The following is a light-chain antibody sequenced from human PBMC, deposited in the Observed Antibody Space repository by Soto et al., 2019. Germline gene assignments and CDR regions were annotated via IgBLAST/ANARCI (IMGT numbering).Light chain of an antibody. CDR3: CSYTTSSTYV. CDR1: SSVVGGYNY. V-gene: IGLV2-14*03. Sequence: QSALTQPASVSGSPGQSIAISCTGTSSVVGGYNYVSWYQQHPGKAPKLMIYDVSNRPSGVSNRFSGSKSGNTASLTISGLQAEDEADYYCCSYTTSSTYVFGTGTNVTVL. CDR2: DVS. J-gene: IGLJ1*01.